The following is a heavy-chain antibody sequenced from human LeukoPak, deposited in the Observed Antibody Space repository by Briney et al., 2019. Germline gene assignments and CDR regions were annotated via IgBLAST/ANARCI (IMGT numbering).Heavy chain of an antibody. CDR3: ARSGSTRGYYMDV. D-gene: IGHD2-2*01. CDR1: GFTFSSYS. V-gene: IGHV3-48*01. CDR2: ISSSSSTI. Sequence: GGSLRLSCAASGFTFSSYSMNWVRQAPGKGLEWVSYISSSSSTIYYADSVKGRFTISRDNAKNSLYLQMNSLRAEDTAVFYCARSGSTRGYYMDVWGKGTTVTVSS. J-gene: IGHJ6*03.